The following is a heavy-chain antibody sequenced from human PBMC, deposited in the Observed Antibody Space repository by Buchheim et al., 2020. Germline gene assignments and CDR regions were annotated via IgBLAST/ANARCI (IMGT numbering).Heavy chain of an antibody. J-gene: IGHJ6*02. CDR3: AKDPSDSSGYYGYYYYGMDV. Sequence: QVQLVESGGGVVQPGRSLRLSCAASGFTFSSYGMHWVRQAPGKGLEWVAVISYDGSTKYYADSVKGRFTISRDNSKNTLYLQMNSLRAEDTAVYYCAKDPSDSSGYYGYYYYGMDVWGQGTT. CDR1: GFTFSSYG. CDR2: ISYDGSTK. V-gene: IGHV3-30*18. D-gene: IGHD3-22*01.